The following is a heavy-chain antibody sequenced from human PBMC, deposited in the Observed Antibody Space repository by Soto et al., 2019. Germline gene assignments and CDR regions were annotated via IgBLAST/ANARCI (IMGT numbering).Heavy chain of an antibody. D-gene: IGHD4-4*01. V-gene: IGHV1-24*01. Sequence: GASVKVSCKVCGDTLTELSMHWVRQAPGKGLEWMGGFDPEDGETIYAQKFQGRVTMTEDTSTDTAYMELSSLRSEDTAVYYCATSTVGYYYYGMDVWGQGTTVTVSS. J-gene: IGHJ6*02. CDR2: FDPEDGET. CDR1: GDTLTELS. CDR3: ATSTVGYYYYGMDV.